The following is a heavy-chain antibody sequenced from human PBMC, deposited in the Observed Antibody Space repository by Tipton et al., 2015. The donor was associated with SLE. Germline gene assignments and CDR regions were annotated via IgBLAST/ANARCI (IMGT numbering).Heavy chain of an antibody. CDR1: GGSISSYY. V-gene: IGHV4-59*01. CDR2: IYYSGST. Sequence: TLSLTCIVSGGSISSYYWSWIRQPPGKGLEWIGYIYYSGSTNYNPSLKSRVTISVDTSKNQFSLKLSSVTAADTAVYYCAGRIAAADYYYYGMDVWGQGTTVTVSS. D-gene: IGHD6-13*01. J-gene: IGHJ6*02. CDR3: AGRIAAADYYYYGMDV.